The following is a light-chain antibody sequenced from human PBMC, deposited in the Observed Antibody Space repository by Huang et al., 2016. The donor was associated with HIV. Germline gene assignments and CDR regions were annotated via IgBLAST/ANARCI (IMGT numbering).Light chain of an antibody. J-gene: IGKJ4*01. CDR3: QQYNNWPLT. Sequence: EIVMTQSPATLSVSPGERATLSCRASQSVSSNLAWYQQKPGQAPRLLIYGVSTRATGIPDRFSGRMSGTEFTLTISSLQSEDFAIYYCQQYNNWPLTFGGGTKVEIK. V-gene: IGKV3-15*01. CDR2: GVS. CDR1: QSVSSN.